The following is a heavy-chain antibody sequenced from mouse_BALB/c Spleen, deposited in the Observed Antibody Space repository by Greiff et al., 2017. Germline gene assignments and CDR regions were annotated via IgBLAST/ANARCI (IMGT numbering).Heavy chain of an antibody. V-gene: IGHV5-6*01. J-gene: IGHJ4*01. Sequence: EVKLMESGGDLVKPGGSLKLSCAASGFTFSSYGMSWVRQTPDKRLEWVATISSGGSYTYYPDSVKGRFTISRDNAKNTLYLQMSSLKSEDTAMYYCARHGITTVVGGYAMDYWGQGTSVTVSS. CDR3: ARHGITTVVGGYAMDY. D-gene: IGHD1-1*01. CDR2: ISSGGSYT. CDR1: GFTFSSYG.